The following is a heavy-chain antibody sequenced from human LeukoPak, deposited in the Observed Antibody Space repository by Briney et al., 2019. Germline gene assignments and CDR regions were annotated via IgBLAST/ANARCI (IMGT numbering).Heavy chain of an antibody. J-gene: IGHJ5*02. CDR2: IYYSGNA. CDR1: GGSLSSYY. Sequence: SETLSLTCTVSGGSLSSYYWSWIRQPPGKGLEWIGYIYYSGNADSNPSLKSRVTISVDTSKNQFSLKLSSVTAADTAVYYCARDGSSGYFNRFDPWGQGTLVTVSS. D-gene: IGHD3-22*01. V-gene: IGHV4-59*01. CDR3: ARDGSSGYFNRFDP.